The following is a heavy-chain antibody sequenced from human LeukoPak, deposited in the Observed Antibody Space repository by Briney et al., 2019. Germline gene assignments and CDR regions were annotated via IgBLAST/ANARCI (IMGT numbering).Heavy chain of an antibody. J-gene: IGHJ4*02. CDR2: ISYDGSNK. D-gene: IGHD6-19*01. CDR3: ARCPEAVAGTGVDY. V-gene: IGHV3-30-3*01. CDR1: GFAFSSYA. Sequence: GGSLRLSCAASGFAFSSYAMHWVRQAPGKGLEWVAVISYDGSNKYYADSVRGRFTISRDNSKNTLYLQMNSLRAEDTAVYYCARCPEAVAGTGVDYWGQGTLVTVSS.